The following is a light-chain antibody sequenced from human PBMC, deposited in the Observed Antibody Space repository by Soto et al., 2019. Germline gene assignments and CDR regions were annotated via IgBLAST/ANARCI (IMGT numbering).Light chain of an antibody. CDR2: EVS. J-gene: IGLJ1*01. CDR3: SSYTRSSTTYV. CDR1: SSDVGGYNY. Sequence: QSALTQPASVSGSPGQSITISCTGTSSDVGGYNYVSWYQQHPGKAPKLMIYEVSNRPSGVANRFSGSKSGNTASLTISGLQAADDADYYCSSYTRSSTTYVFGTGTKLTVL. V-gene: IGLV2-14*01.